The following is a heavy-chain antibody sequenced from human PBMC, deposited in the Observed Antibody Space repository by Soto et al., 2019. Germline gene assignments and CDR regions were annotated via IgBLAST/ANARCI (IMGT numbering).Heavy chain of an antibody. CDR1: VGSISSSNW. CDR2: IYHSGST. Sequence: QVQLQESGPGLVKPSGTLSLTCAVSVGSISSSNWWSWVRQPPGKVLEWIGEIYHSGSTNYNPSLKSRVTISVDKSKNQFSLKLSSVTAADTAVYYCASYSGYDYLGSSPIDYWGQGTLVTVSS. D-gene: IGHD5-12*01. J-gene: IGHJ4*02. V-gene: IGHV4-4*02. CDR3: ASYSGYDYLGSSPIDY.